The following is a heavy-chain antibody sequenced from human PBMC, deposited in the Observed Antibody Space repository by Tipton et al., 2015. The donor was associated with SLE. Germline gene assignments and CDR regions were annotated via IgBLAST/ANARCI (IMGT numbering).Heavy chain of an antibody. Sequence: SLRLSCAASGFTFSSYAIHWVRQAPGKGLEWVAVISYDGSNKYYADSVKGRFTISRDNSKNTLYLQMNSLRAEDTAVYYCARGGDAFDIWGQGTMVTVSS. D-gene: IGHD3-16*01. J-gene: IGHJ3*02. CDR2: ISYDGSNK. V-gene: IGHV3-30*04. CDR1: GFTFSSYA. CDR3: ARGGDAFDI.